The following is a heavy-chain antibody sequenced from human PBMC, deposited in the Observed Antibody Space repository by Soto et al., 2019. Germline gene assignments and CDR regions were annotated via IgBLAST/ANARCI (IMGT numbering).Heavy chain of an antibody. CDR3: ARSTYYYDSSGYYFDY. V-gene: IGHV1-18*01. D-gene: IGHD3-22*01. CDR2: ISAYNGNT. CDR1: GCTFTSYG. Sequence: ASVKVSCKASGCTFTSYGISWVRRAPGQGLEWMGWISAYNGNTNYAQKLQGRVTMTTDTSTSTAYMELRSLRSDDTAVYYCARSTYYYDSSGYYFDYWGQGTLVTVSS. J-gene: IGHJ4*02.